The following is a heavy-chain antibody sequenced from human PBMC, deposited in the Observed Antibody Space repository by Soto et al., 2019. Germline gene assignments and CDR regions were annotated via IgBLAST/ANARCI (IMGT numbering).Heavy chain of an antibody. CDR2: IIPIFGTA. D-gene: IGHD5-12*01. J-gene: IGHJ4*02. V-gene: IGHV1-69*12. Sequence: QVQLVQSGAEVKKPGSSVKVSCKASGGTFSSYAISWVRQAPGQGLEWMGGIIPIFGTANYAQKFQGRVTITADESTSTAYMELSSLRSEDTAVYYCASMGGRWLQLGLNLVYWGQGTLVTVSS. CDR1: GGTFSSYA. CDR3: ASMGGRWLQLGLNLVY.